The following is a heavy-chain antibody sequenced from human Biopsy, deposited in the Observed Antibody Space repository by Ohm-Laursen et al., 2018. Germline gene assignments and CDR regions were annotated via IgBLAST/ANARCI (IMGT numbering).Heavy chain of an antibody. CDR2: IYDRGSTA. D-gene: IGHD6-19*01. Sequence: GTLSLTCTVSGDSVSSGSFYWTWIRQPPGQGLEYIGYIYDRGSTANYNPSLESRVTMSVDMPKNQFSLKLSSVSAADAAIYYCARGMRSSGWPYFDSWGQGTLVTVSS. CDR3: ARGMRSSGWPYFDS. J-gene: IGHJ4*02. V-gene: IGHV4-61*01. CDR1: GDSVSSGSFY.